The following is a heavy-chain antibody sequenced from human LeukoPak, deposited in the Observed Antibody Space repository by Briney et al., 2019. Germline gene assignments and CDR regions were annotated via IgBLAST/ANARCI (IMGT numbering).Heavy chain of an antibody. V-gene: IGHV4-59*01. D-gene: IGHD4-17*01. CDR3: AREGRQDYVYFDY. Sequence: SETLSLTCTVSGGSINSYYWSWIRQPPGKGLEWIGYINYSGNTDYNPSLKSRVTISVDTSKNQFSLKVISVTAADTAVYYCAREGRQDYVYFDYWGQGTLVTDSS. CDR1: GGSINSYY. CDR2: INYSGNT. J-gene: IGHJ4*02.